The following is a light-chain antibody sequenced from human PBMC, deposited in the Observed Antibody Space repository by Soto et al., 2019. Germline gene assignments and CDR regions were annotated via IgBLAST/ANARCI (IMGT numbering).Light chain of an antibody. CDR2: NAV. J-gene: IGKJ5*01. V-gene: IGKV3-15*01. Sequence: EIVLTQSPATLSVSPGEGATLSCRASHNIDNKLVWYQQKPGQAPSLLLSNAVTRAPGIPARLSGSGFGTEFTLTISSLQPEDFAIYYCQQYKSWWPITFGQGTRLEI. CDR3: QQYKSWWPIT. CDR1: HNIDNK.